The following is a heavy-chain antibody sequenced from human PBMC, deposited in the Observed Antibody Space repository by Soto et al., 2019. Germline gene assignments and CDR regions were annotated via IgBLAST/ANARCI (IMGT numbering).Heavy chain of an antibody. CDR3: ARERGYYGSGSYTNWFDP. Sequence: ASVKVSCKASGYTFTSYAMHWVRQAPGQRLEWMGWINAGNDNTKYSQKFQGRVTITRDTSASTAYMELSSLRSEDTAVYYCARERGYYGSGSYTNWFDPWGQGTLVTVS. CDR2: INAGNDNT. J-gene: IGHJ5*02. V-gene: IGHV1-3*01. D-gene: IGHD3-10*01. CDR1: GYTFTSYA.